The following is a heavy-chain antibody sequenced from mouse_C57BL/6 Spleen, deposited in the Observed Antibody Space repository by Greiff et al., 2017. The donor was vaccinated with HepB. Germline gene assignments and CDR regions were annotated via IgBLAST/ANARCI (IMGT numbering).Heavy chain of an antibody. D-gene: IGHD1-1*01. CDR1: GYAFTNYL. V-gene: IGHV1-54*01. Sequence: VQLQQSGAELVRPGTSVKVSCKASGYAFTNYLIEWVKQRPGQGLEWIGVINPGSGGTNYNEKFKGKATLTADKSSSTAYMQLSSLTSEDSAVYCCARKAPFTTVVATHWYFDVWGTGTTVTVSS. CDR3: ARKAPFTTVVATHWYFDV. J-gene: IGHJ1*03. CDR2: INPGSGGT.